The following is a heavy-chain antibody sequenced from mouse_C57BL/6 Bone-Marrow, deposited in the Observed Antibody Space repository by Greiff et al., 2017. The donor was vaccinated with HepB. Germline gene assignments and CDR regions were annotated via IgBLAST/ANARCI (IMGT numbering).Heavy chain of an antibody. D-gene: IGHD2-3*01. CDR1: GFTFSSYG. CDR3: ARQGLLLAWFAY. J-gene: IGHJ3*01. CDR2: ISSGGSYT. Sequence: EVMLVESGGDLVKPGGSLKLSCAASGFTFSSYGMSWVRQTPDKRLEWVATISSGGSYTYYPDSVKGRFTISRDNAKNTLYLQMSSLKSEDTAMYYCARQGLLLAWFAYWGQGTLVTVSA. V-gene: IGHV5-6*02.